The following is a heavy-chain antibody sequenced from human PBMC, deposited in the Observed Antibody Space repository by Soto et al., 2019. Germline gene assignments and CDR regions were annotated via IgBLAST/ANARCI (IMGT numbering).Heavy chain of an antibody. CDR3: ARIRGYWYGLDV. J-gene: IGHJ6*02. Sequence: EVQLLESGGGLVQPGGSLRLSCAASGFPLSTYGMTWVRQAPGKGLEWVSAITGTGGNTYYVDSVKGRFTSSRDNSKNRLYLQGNSLRVEDTAVYYCARIRGYWYGLDVWGQGTTVTVSS. CDR1: GFPLSTYG. CDR2: ITGTGGNT. V-gene: IGHV3-23*01.